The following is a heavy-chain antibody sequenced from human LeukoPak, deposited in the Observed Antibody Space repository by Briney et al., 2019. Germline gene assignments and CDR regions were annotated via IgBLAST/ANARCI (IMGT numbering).Heavy chain of an antibody. CDR3: ARLLRYFDWYFDY. D-gene: IGHD3-9*01. CDR1: GYTFTSYG. V-gene: IGHV1-18*04. Sequence: HWGSVKVSCKASGYTFTSYGISWVRQSPGQGLEWMGWISAYNGNTNYAQKLQGRVTMTTDTSTSTAYMELRSLRSDDTAVYYCARLLRYFDWYFDYWGQGTLVTVSS. CDR2: ISAYNGNT. J-gene: IGHJ4*02.